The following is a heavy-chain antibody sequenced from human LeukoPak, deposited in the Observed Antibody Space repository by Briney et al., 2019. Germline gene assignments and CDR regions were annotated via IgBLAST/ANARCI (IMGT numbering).Heavy chain of an antibody. CDR3: ARDLYSSGWSHYFDY. J-gene: IGHJ4*02. CDR2: ISSSSSYI. CDR1: GFTFSSYS. D-gene: IGHD6-19*01. Sequence: PGGSLRLSCAASGFTFSSYSMNWVRQAPGKGLEWVSSISSSSSYIYYADSVKGRFTISGDNAKNSLYLQMSSLRAEDTAVYYCARDLYSSGWSHYFDYWGQGTLVTVSS. V-gene: IGHV3-21*01.